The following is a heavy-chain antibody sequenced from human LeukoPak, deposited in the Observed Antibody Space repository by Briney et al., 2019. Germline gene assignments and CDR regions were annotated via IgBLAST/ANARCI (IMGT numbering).Heavy chain of an antibody. D-gene: IGHD2-2*01. CDR1: GFTFSSYW. V-gene: IGHV3-7*01. Sequence: PGGSLRLSCAASGFTFSSYWMSWVRQAPGKGLEWVANIKQDGSEKYYVDSVKGRFTISRDNAKNSLYLQMNSLRAEDTAVYYCARAVFCSSTSCSYFDYWGQGTLVTVSS. CDR2: IKQDGSEK. CDR3: ARAVFCSSTSCSYFDY. J-gene: IGHJ4*02.